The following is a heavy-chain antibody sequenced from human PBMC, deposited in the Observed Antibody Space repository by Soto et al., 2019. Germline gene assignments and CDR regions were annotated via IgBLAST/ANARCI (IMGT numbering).Heavy chain of an antibody. CDR2: IYYSGST. V-gene: IGHV4-59*01. Sequence: SETLSLTCTVSGGSISSYYWSWIRQPPGKGLEWIGYIYYSGSTNYNPSLKSRVTISVDTSKNQFSLKLSSVTAADTAVYYCARDIPQPWGGWFDPWGQGTLVTVSS. CDR3: ARDIPQPWGGWFDP. CDR1: GGSISSYY. J-gene: IGHJ5*02. D-gene: IGHD2-21*01.